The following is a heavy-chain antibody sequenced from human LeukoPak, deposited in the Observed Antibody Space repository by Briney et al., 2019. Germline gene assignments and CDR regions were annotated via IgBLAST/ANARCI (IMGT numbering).Heavy chain of an antibody. V-gene: IGHV4-59*11. Sequence: SETLSLTCTVSGGSINSHYWSWIRQPPGKGLEWIGYIYYSGSTNYNPSLKSRVTISVDTSKNRFSLRLSSVTAADTAVYYCARVKGIQHIVVVTARNDAFDIWGQGTMVTVSS. CDR3: ARVKGIQHIVVVTARNDAFDI. CDR2: IYYSGST. D-gene: IGHD2-21*02. CDR1: GGSINSHY. J-gene: IGHJ3*02.